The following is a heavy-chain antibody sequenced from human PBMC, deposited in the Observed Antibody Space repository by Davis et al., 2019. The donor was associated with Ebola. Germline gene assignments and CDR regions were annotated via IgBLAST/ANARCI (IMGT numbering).Heavy chain of an antibody. CDR3: ARGYYEFWSEGYGMDV. D-gene: IGHD3-3*01. CDR1: GGSISSYY. Sequence: SETLSLTCTVSGGSISSYYWSWIRQPPGKGLEWIGYIYYSGSTNYNPSLKSRVTISVDTSKNQFSLKLSSVTAADTAVYYCARGYYEFWSEGYGMDVWGKGTTVTVSS. V-gene: IGHV4-59*01. CDR2: IYYSGST. J-gene: IGHJ6*04.